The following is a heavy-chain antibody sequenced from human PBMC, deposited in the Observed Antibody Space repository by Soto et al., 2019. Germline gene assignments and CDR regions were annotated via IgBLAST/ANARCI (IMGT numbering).Heavy chain of an antibody. CDR3: ARDISYYDFWSGPRPYYYYGMDV. J-gene: IGHJ6*02. CDR2: ISSSSSTI. D-gene: IGHD3-3*01. CDR1: GFTFSSYS. V-gene: IGHV3-48*02. Sequence: GGSLRLSCAASGFTFSSYSMNWVRQAPGKGLEWVSYISSSSSTIYYADSVKGRFTISRDNAKNSLYLQMNSLRDEDTAVYYCARDISYYDFWSGPRPYYYYGMDVWGQGTTVTVS.